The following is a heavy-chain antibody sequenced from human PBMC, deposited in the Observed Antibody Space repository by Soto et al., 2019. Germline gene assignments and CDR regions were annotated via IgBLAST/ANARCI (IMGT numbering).Heavy chain of an antibody. D-gene: IGHD1-7*01. CDR2: IYYSGST. Sequence: SETLSLTCTVSGGSISSYYWSWIRQPPGKGLEWIGYIYYSGSTNYNPSLKSRVTISVDTSKNQFSLKLSSVTAADTAVYYCARGETGTTILWFDPWGQGTLVTVS. CDR1: GGSISSYY. CDR3: ARGETGTTILWFDP. V-gene: IGHV4-59*01. J-gene: IGHJ5*02.